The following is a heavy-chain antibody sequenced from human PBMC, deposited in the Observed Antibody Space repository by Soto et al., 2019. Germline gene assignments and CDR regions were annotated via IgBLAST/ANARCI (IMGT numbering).Heavy chain of an antibody. CDR1: GYTFTSCG. CDR2: ISAYNGNT. V-gene: IGHV1-18*01. CDR3: ASAVAGTHDAFDI. Sequence: ASVKVSCKASGYTFTSCGISWVRQAPGQGLEWMGWISAYNGNTNYAQKLQGRVTMTTDTSTSTAYMELRSLRSDDTAVYYCASAVAGTHDAFDIWGQGTMVTVSS. J-gene: IGHJ3*02. D-gene: IGHD6-19*01.